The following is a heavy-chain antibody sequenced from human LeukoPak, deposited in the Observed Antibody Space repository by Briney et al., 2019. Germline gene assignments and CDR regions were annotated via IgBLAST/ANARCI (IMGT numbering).Heavy chain of an antibody. CDR1: GFTFSSYN. D-gene: IGHD5-12*01. CDR3: ATSGYSGYGIDY. CDR2: ISRSSSTI. Sequence: PGGSLRLSCAASGFTFSSYNINWVRQAPGKGLEWVSYISRSSSTIYYADSVKGRFTISRDNAKNSLYLQMNSLRDEDTAVYYCATSGYSGYGIDYWGQGTLVAVSS. V-gene: IGHV3-48*02. J-gene: IGHJ4*02.